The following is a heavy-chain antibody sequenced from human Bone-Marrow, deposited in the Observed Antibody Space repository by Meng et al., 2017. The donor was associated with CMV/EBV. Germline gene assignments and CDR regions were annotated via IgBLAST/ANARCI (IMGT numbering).Heavy chain of an antibody. CDR3: ASTTGCDY. Sequence: GESLKISCAASGFTFSSYWMSWVRQAPGKGLEWVANIKQDGGEKYYVDSVKGRFTISRDNAKNSLYLQMNSLRVEDTATYYCASTTGCDYWGQGTLVTVSS. J-gene: IGHJ4*02. D-gene: IGHD1-1*01. CDR1: GFTFSSYW. CDR2: IKQDGGEK. V-gene: IGHV3-7*01.